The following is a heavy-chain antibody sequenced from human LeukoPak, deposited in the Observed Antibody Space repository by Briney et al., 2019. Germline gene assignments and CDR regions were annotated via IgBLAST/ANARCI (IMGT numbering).Heavy chain of an antibody. Sequence: SETLSLTWTVSGGSISSSSYYWGWIRQPPGKGLEWIGSIYYSGSTYYNPSLKSRVTISVDTSKNQFSLKLSSVTAADTAVYYCARDSTRSYYYDSSGFTVGLGYWGQGTLVTVSS. CDR2: IYYSGST. V-gene: IGHV4-39*02. D-gene: IGHD3-22*01. J-gene: IGHJ4*02. CDR3: ARDSTRSYYYDSSGFTVGLGY. CDR1: GGSISSSSYY.